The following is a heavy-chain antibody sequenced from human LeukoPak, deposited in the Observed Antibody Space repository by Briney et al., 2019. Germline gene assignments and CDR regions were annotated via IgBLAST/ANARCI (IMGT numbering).Heavy chain of an antibody. CDR2: ISPTGDST. V-gene: IGHV3-64D*06. CDR3: VPKGTEGY. Sequence: GGSLRLSCSASGFAFSAYAMHWVRQAPGKGLQYGSAISPTGDSTYYADSVKGRFSISRDNSKNTLYLQVSSLRPEDTAVYYCVPKGTEGYWGQGTLVTVPS. J-gene: IGHJ4*02. CDR1: GFAFSAYA.